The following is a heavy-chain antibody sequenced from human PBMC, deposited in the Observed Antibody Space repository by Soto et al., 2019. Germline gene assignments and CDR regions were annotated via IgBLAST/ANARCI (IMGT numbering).Heavy chain of an antibody. J-gene: IGHJ6*02. V-gene: IGHV3-43*01. CDR3: AKDLLRKTYYYYGMDV. CDR1: GFSFDDYA. Sequence: GGSIRLSCAASGFSFDDYAMDGVRPDPGKGLEWVSLISWDGGSTYYADSVKGRFTISRDNSKNSLYLQMNSLRTEDTALYYCAKDLLRKTYYYYGMDVWGQGTTVTVSS. D-gene: IGHD5-12*01. CDR2: ISWDGGST.